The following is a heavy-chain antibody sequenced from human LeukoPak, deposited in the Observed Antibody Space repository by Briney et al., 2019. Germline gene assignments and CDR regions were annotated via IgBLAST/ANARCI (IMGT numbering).Heavy chain of an antibody. CDR1: GGSISSGSYY. CDR3: ARSVVVTVILPSEYFDY. CDR2: IYTSGST. J-gene: IGHJ4*02. V-gene: IGHV4-61*02. Sequence: SETLSLTCTVSGGSISSGSYYSSWIRQPAGKGLEWNGRIYTSGSTNYNPSLKSRVTISMDTSKNQFSLKLGSVTATDTAVYYCARSVVVTVILPSEYFDYWGQGTLVTVSS. D-gene: IGHD2-21*02.